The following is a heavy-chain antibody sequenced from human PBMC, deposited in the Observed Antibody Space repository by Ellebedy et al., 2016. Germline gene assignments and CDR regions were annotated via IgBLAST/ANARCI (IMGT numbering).Heavy chain of an antibody. J-gene: IGHJ3*02. D-gene: IGHD6-19*01. Sequence: SGPTLVKPTQTLTLTCTFSGFSLSTSGMRVSWIRQPPGKALEWLARIDWDDDKFYSTSLKTRLTISKDTSKNQVVLTMTNMDPVDTATYYCARTWSGSGWQHDAFDIWGQGTMVTVSS. V-gene: IGHV2-70*04. CDR3: ARTWSGSGWQHDAFDI. CDR2: IDWDDDK. CDR1: GFSLSTSGMR.